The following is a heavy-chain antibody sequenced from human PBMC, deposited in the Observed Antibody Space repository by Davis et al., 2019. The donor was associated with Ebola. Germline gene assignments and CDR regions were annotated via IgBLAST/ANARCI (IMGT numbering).Heavy chain of an antibody. CDR1: GDSMSDYY. V-gene: IGHV4-59*01. J-gene: IGHJ4*02. Sequence: SETLSLTCTVSGDSMSDYYYNWIRQPPGKGLEWIGNIYYGGTTNYNPSLKSRVTISGDTSNNRFSLNVNSVTAADTAMYYCTRTPQYARYGSYFDFWGQGVLVTVSS. CDR2: IYYGGTT. D-gene: IGHD1-14*01. CDR3: TRTPQYARYGSYFDF.